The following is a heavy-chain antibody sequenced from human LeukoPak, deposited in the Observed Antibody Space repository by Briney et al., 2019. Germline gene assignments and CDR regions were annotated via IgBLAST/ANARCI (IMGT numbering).Heavy chain of an antibody. J-gene: IGHJ4*02. CDR1: GGSISSYY. CDR2: IYHSGST. D-gene: IGHD3-10*01. CDR3: ARDQDGFFDY. V-gene: IGHV4-59*12. Sequence: SETLSLTCTVSGGSISSYYWSWIRQPPGKGLEWIGYIYHSGSTYYNPSLKSRVTISVDRSKNQFSLKLSSVTAADTAVYYCARDQDGFFDYWGQGTLVTVSS.